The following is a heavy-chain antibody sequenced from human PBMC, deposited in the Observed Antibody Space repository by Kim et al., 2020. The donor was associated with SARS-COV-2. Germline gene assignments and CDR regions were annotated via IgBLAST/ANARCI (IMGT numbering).Heavy chain of an antibody. Sequence: SETLSLTCTVSGGSISSYYWSWIRQPPGKGLEWIGYIYYSGSTNYNPSLKSRVTISVDTSKNQFSLKLSSVTAADTAVYYCARSEMATIVPYYFDYWGQGTLVTVSS. CDR3: ARSEMATIVPYYFDY. CDR1: GGSISSYY. CDR2: IYYSGST. J-gene: IGHJ4*02. D-gene: IGHD5-12*01. V-gene: IGHV4-59*01.